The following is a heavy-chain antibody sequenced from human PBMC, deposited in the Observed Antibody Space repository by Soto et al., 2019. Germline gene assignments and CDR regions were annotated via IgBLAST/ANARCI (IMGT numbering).Heavy chain of an antibody. J-gene: IGHJ3*02. D-gene: IGHD3-16*02. CDR1: GGTFSSYA. Sequence: SVKVSCKASGGTFSSYAISWVRQAPGQGLEWMGGIIPIFGTANYAQKFQGRVTITADKSTSTAYMELSSLRSEDTAVYYCAGYDYVWGSYRSLHAFDIWGQGTMVTVSS. V-gene: IGHV1-69*06. CDR3: AGYDYVWGSYRSLHAFDI. CDR2: IIPIFGTA.